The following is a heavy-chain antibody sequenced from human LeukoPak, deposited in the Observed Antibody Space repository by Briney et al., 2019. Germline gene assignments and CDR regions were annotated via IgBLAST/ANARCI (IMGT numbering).Heavy chain of an antibody. CDR1: GFTFSDYY. D-gene: IGHD3-22*01. Sequence: GGSLRLSCAASGFTFSDYYMSWIRQAPGKGLEWVSYISSSGSTIYYADSVKGRFTISRDNAKNSLYLQMNSLRAEDTAVYYCAAIYDSSGYYLPLRNWGQGTLVTVSS. CDR3: AAIYDSSGYYLPLRN. V-gene: IGHV3-11*01. CDR2: ISSSGSTI. J-gene: IGHJ4*02.